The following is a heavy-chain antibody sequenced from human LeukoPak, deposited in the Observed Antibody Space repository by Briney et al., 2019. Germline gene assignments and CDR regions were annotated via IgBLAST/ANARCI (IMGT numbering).Heavy chain of an antibody. CDR3: VKITSVTGGDC. Sequence: GSLRLSSSHSGFTFRASAMYWVRQAPRAGLEYVSGISNNGGSSFYADSVKGRFTISRDNSKNTLYLQMSSLRAEDTAVYYCVKITSVTGGDCWGQGTRLTVSS. CDR2: ISNNGGSS. D-gene: IGHD1-1*01. V-gene: IGHV3-64D*09. J-gene: IGHJ4*02. CDR1: GFTFRASA.